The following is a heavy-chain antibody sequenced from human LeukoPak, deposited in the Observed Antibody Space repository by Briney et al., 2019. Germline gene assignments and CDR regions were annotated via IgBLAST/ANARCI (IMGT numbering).Heavy chain of an antibody. V-gene: IGHV3-74*01. CDR1: GFTFSSYW. D-gene: IGHD3-3*01. CDR3: AKNKGFWSGYYHYYYMDV. J-gene: IGHJ6*03. CDR2: INSDGSST. Sequence: PGGSLRLSCAASGFTFSSYWMHWVRQAPGKGLVWVSRINSDGSSTSYADSVKGRFTISRDNAKNTLYLQMNSLRAEDTAVYYCAKNKGFWSGYYHYYYMDVWGKGTTVTVSS.